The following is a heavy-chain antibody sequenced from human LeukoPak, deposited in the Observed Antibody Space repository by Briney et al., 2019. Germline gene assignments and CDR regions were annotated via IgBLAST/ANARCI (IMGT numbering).Heavy chain of an antibody. D-gene: IGHD4-17*01. CDR3: ARVGSGYGDYFPFDY. CDR1: GGSISSGGYY. Sequence: KPSQTLSLTCTVSGGSISSGGYYWSWIRQPPGKGLEWIGYIYHSGSTYYNPSLKSRVTISVDRSKNQFSLKLSSVTAADTAVYYCARVGSGYGDYFPFDYWGQGTLVTVSS. J-gene: IGHJ4*02. CDR2: IYHSGST. V-gene: IGHV4-30-2*01.